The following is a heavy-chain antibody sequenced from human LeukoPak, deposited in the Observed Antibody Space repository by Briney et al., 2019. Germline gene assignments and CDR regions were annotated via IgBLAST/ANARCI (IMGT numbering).Heavy chain of an antibody. V-gene: IGHV3-33*08. CDR3: ARDRGEAYYDFWSGYYTGNWFDP. CDR2: IWYDGSNK. J-gene: IGHJ5*02. D-gene: IGHD3-3*01. Sequence: QPGGSLRLSCAASGFTFSSYGMHWVRQAPGKGLEWVAVIWYDGSNKYYADSVKGRFTISRDNSKNTLYLQMNSLRAEDTAVYYCARDRGEAYYDFWSGYYTGNWFDPWGQGTLVTVSS. CDR1: GFTFSSYG.